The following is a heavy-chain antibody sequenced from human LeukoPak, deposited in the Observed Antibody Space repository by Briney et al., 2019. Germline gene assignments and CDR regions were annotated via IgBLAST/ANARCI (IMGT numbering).Heavy chain of an antibody. CDR3: AKDTAAAESVGAFDI. D-gene: IGHD6-13*01. V-gene: IGHV3-9*01. J-gene: IGHJ3*02. CDR1: GFTFDDYA. Sequence: PGRSLRLSCAASGFTFDDYAMHWVRQAPGKGLEWVSGISWSSGSIGHADSVKGRFTISRDNAKNSLYLQMNSLRAEDTALYYCAKDTAAAESVGAFDIWGQGTMVTVSS. CDR2: ISWSSGSI.